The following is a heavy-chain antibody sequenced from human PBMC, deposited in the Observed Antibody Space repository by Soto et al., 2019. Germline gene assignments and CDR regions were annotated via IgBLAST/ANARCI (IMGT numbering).Heavy chain of an antibody. D-gene: IGHD4-4*01. CDR1: GGYISSSTNY. J-gene: IGHJ4*02. CDR2: IYYRGST. V-gene: IGHV4-39*01. CDR3: ARRGRDGYSYFDS. Sequence: SETLSLTCNVSGGYISSSTNYWGWIRQPPGKGLEWIGSIYYRGSTYYNPPLKSRVTISIDTSMSQFCLKVTSVTAADTAIYNCARRGRDGYSYFDSWGQGTLVTVSS.